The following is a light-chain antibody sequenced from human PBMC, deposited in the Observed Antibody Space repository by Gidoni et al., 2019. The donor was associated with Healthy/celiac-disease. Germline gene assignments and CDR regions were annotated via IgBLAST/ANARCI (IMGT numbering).Light chain of an antibody. CDR3: QQYGSSIT. V-gene: IGKV3-20*01. Sequence: EIVLTQSPGTLSLSPGERATLSCSASQSVSSSYLAWYQQKPGQAPRLLIYGASSRATGIPDRFSGSGSGTDFTLTISRLEPEDFAVYYCQQYGSSITFXPXTKVDIK. CDR2: GAS. J-gene: IGKJ3*01. CDR1: QSVSSSY.